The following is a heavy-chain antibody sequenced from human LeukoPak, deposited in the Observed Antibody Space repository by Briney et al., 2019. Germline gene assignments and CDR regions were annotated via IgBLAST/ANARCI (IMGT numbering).Heavy chain of an antibody. CDR2: IYSGGST. V-gene: IGHV3-53*01. CDR1: GLTVSSNY. D-gene: IGHD3-3*01. CDR3: ARWSDARNFDY. J-gene: IGHJ4*02. Sequence: PGGSLRLSCAASGLTVSSNYMSWVRQAPGKGLEWVSVIYSGGSTYYADSVKGRFTISRDNSKNTLYLQMNSLRAEDTAVYYCARWSDARNFDYWGQGTLVTVSS.